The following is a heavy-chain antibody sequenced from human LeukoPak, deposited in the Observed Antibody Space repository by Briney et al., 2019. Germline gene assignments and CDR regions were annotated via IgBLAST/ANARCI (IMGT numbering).Heavy chain of an antibody. J-gene: IGHJ4*02. V-gene: IGHV3-23*01. CDR1: GFTFSSYA. Sequence: EGSLRLSCAASGFTFSSYAMSWVRQAPGKGLEWVSAISGSGGSTYYADSVKGRFTISRDNSKNTLYLQMNSLRAEDTAVYYCAKDKRNIGSGTLHDYWGQGTLVTVSS. D-gene: IGHD6-19*01. CDR3: AKDKRNIGSGTLHDY. CDR2: ISGSGGST.